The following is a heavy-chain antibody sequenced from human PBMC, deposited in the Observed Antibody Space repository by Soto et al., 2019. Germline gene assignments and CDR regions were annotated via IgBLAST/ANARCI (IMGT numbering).Heavy chain of an antibody. Sequence: ASVKVSCKASEYTFTTYAIHWVRQAPGQRLEWMGWINTGNGNTKYSQKFQGRVTITRDTSASTAYMELSSLRSEDTAVYYCASGVDYGFWSGYYNYIDYWGRGTLGTVCS. CDR2: INTGNGNT. CDR3: ASGVDYGFWSGYYNYIDY. J-gene: IGHJ4*02. D-gene: IGHD3-3*01. CDR1: EYTFTTYA. V-gene: IGHV1-3*04.